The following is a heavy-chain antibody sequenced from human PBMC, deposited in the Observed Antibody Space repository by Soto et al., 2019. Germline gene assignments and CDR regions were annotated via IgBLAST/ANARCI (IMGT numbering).Heavy chain of an antibody. CDR1: GFTFSSYS. Sequence: PGGSLRLSCAASGFTFSSYSMNWVRQAPGKGLEWVSSISSSSSYIYYADSVKGRFTISRDNAKNSLYLQMNSLRAEDTAVYYCASKVLAVGSSPDYWGQGTLVTVSS. CDR3: ASKVLAVGSSPDY. J-gene: IGHJ4*02. CDR2: ISSSSSYI. D-gene: IGHD6-13*01. V-gene: IGHV3-21*01.